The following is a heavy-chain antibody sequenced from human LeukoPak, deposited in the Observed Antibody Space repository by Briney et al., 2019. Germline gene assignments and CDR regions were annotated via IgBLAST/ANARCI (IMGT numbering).Heavy chain of an antibody. D-gene: IGHD7-27*01. J-gene: IGHJ4*02. Sequence: SETLSLTCTVSGGSINSVYWSWIRQPPGKGLEWIAYIYYSGTTSYNPSLKSRVTISVDTSKNQFSLKLTSVTAADTAVYYCASQHWGSNYFGYWGQGALVTVSS. CDR3: ASQHWGSNYFGY. CDR1: GGSINSVY. CDR2: IYYSGTT. V-gene: IGHV4-59*01.